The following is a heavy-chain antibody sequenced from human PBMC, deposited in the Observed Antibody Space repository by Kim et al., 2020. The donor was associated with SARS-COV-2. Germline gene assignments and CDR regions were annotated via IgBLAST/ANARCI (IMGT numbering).Heavy chain of an antibody. Sequence: SVKVSCKASGGTFSSYAISWVRQAPGQGLEWMGGIIPIFGTANYAQKFQGRVTITADESTSTAYMELSSLRSEDTAVYYCARVPGYCSSTSCYGYYFDYWGQGTLVTVSS. D-gene: IGHD2-2*01. CDR3: ARVPGYCSSTSCYGYYFDY. V-gene: IGHV1-69*13. CDR1: GGTFSSYA. CDR2: IIPIFGTA. J-gene: IGHJ4*02.